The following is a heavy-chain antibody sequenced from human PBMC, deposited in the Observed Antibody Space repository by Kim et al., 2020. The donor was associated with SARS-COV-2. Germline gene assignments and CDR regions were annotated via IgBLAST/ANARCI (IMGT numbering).Heavy chain of an antibody. CDR3: VKYYYGSGSYLGRYYFDY. CDR1: GFTFSSYA. D-gene: IGHD3-10*01. V-gene: IGHV3-64D*09. CDR2: ISSNGGST. J-gene: IGHJ4*02. Sequence: GGSLRLSCSASGFTFSSYAMHWVRQAPGKGLEYVSAISSNGGSTYYADSVKGRFTISRDNSKNTLYLQMSSLRAEDTAVYYCVKYYYGSGSYLGRYYFDYWGQGTLVTVSS.